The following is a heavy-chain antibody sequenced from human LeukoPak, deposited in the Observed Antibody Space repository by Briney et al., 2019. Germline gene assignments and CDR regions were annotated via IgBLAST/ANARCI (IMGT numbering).Heavy chain of an antibody. Sequence: ASVKVSCKASGYTFTSYGISWVRQAPGQGLEWMGWISAYNGNTNYAQKFQGRVTITRNTSISTAYMELSSLRSEDTAVYYCARAGYDYVWGSYYYFDYWGQGTLVTVSS. CDR1: GYTFTSYG. V-gene: IGHV1-18*01. J-gene: IGHJ4*02. D-gene: IGHD3-16*01. CDR2: ISAYNGNT. CDR3: ARAGYDYVWGSYYYFDY.